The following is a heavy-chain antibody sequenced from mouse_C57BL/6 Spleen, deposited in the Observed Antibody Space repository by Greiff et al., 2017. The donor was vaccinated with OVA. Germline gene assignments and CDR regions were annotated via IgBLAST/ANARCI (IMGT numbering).Heavy chain of an antibody. CDR3: SRDGYYAY. CDR1: GYSITSGYY. D-gene: IGHD2-3*01. CDR2: ISYDGSN. J-gene: IGHJ2*01. V-gene: IGHV3-6*01. Sequence: ESGPGLVKPSQSLSLTCSVTGYSITSGYYWNWIRQFPGNKLEWMGYISYDGSNNYNPSLKNRISITRDTAKNKFFLKLNSVTTEDTATYYCSRDGYYAYWGQGTTLTVSS.